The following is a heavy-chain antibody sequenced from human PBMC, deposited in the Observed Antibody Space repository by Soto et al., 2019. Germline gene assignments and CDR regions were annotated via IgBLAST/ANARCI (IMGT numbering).Heavy chain of an antibody. Sequence: QITLKESGPTLVKPTQTLTLTCTFSGFSLSTSGVGVGWIRQPPGKALEWLALIYWDDDKRYSPSLKSRLTITKDTSKNQVVLTMTNMDPVDTATYYCAHTLGIAAATPPFDYWGQGTLVTVSS. D-gene: IGHD6-13*01. CDR2: IYWDDDK. J-gene: IGHJ4*02. V-gene: IGHV2-5*02. CDR3: AHTLGIAAATPPFDY. CDR1: GFSLSTSGVG.